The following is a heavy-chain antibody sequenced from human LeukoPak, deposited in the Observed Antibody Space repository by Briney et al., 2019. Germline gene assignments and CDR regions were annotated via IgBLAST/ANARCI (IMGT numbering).Heavy chain of an antibody. Sequence: SGGSLRLSCAASGFTFSSYEMNWVRQAPGKGLEWVSYISSSGSTIYYADSVKGRFTISRDNSKNTLYLQMNSLRAEDTAVYYCAKDCVLFSGIAVAGPDYWGQGTLVTVSS. J-gene: IGHJ4*02. CDR1: GFTFSSYE. CDR3: AKDCVLFSGIAVAGPDY. V-gene: IGHV3-48*03. CDR2: ISSSGSTI. D-gene: IGHD6-19*01.